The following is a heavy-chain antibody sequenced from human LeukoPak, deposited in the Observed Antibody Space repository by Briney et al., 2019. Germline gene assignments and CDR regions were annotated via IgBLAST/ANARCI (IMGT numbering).Heavy chain of an antibody. CDR3: ARVYGSGSYYAFDI. V-gene: IGHV1-2*02. CDR1: GYSFTDYY. J-gene: IGHJ3*02. D-gene: IGHD3-10*01. Sequence: ASVKVSCKASGYSFTDYYMQWVRQAPGQGLEWMGWINPNSGGTKYAQKFQGRVTMTRDTSISTAYMELGRLRSDDTAVYYCARVYGSGSYYAFDIWGQGTMVTVSS. CDR2: INPNSGGT.